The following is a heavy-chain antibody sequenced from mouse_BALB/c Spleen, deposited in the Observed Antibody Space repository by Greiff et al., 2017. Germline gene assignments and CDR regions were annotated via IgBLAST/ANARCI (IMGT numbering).Heavy chain of an antibody. J-gene: IGHJ3*01. V-gene: IGHV5-9*03. Sequence: EVKVVESGGGLVKPGGSLKLSCAASGFTFSSYTMSWVRQTPEKRLEWVATISSGGGNTYYPDSVKGRFTISRDNAKNNLYLQMSSLRSEDTALYYCARYRGYYGAYWGQGTLVTVSA. D-gene: IGHD1-1*01. CDR1: GFTFSSYT. CDR2: ISSGGGNT. CDR3: ARYRGYYGAY.